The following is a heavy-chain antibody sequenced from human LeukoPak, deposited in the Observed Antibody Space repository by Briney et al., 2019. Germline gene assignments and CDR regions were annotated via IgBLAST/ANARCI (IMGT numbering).Heavy chain of an antibody. D-gene: IGHD2-2*02. CDR2: ISSSGSTI. J-gene: IGHJ4*02. Sequence: GRSLRLSCAASGFTFSDYYMSWLRQAPGKGLEWASYISSSGSTIYYADSVKGRFTISRDNAKNSLYLQMNSLRAEDTAVYYCARDCSSTSCYTPYFDYWGQGTLVTVSS. CDR3: ARDCSSTSCYTPYFDY. CDR1: GFTFSDYY. V-gene: IGHV3-11*04.